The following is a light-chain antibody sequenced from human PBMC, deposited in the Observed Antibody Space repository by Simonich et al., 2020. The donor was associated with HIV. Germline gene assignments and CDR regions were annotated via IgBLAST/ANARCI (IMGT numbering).Light chain of an antibody. CDR3: SSYTSSSTWV. CDR1: SSDVGGYNY. J-gene: IGLJ3*02. V-gene: IGLV2-14*01. Sequence: QSALTQPASVSGSPGQSITMSCTGTSSDVGGYNYVSWYQQHPGKAPKLIIFNVTGRPSGASIRFSGSKSGNTASLTISGLQAEDEADFYCSSYTSSSTWVFGGGTKVTVL. CDR2: NVT.